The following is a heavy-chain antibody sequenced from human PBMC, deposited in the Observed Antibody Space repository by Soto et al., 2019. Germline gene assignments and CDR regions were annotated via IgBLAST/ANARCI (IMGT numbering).Heavy chain of an antibody. D-gene: IGHD3-22*01. Sequence: KESGPVLVKPTETLTLTCTVSGFSLRNARMGVSWIRQPPGKALEWLAHILSSDEKSYNTSLKGRVTLSKDTSKSQVVLTMTYVYPVDTATYFCARMLAVNYYYDYVDVWGEGTTVTVSS. CDR2: ILSSDEK. CDR3: ARMLAVNYYYDYVDV. CDR1: GFSLRNARMG. J-gene: IGHJ6*03. V-gene: IGHV2-26*01.